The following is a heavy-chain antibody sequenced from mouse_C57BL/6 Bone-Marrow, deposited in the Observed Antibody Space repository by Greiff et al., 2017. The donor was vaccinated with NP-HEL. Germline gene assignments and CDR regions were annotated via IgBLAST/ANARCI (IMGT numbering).Heavy chain of an antibody. CDR1: GFNIKDDY. CDR2: IEPENGDT. D-gene: IGHD1-1*01. V-gene: IGHV14-4*01. CDR3: TTITTVVATDY. J-gene: IGHJ2*01. Sequence: VQLKQSGAELVRPGASVKLSCTASGFNIKDDYMHWVKQRPEQGLEWIGWIEPENGDTEDASKFQGKATITADTSSNTAYLQLSSLTSEDTAVYYCTTITTVVATDYWGQGTTLTVSS.